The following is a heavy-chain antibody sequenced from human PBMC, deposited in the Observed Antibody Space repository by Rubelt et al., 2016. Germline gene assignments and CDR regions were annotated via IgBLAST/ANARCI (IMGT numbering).Heavy chain of an antibody. Sequence: QVQLVQSGAEVKGPGASVKVSCKASGYTFTDYAIHWVRQAPGQRLEWMGWINPGNVNTKYSQSFLGRVTITRDTSATTAYMELSRLRSEETAMYYCAGGGRYSGSQVLGFDYWGQGTLVTVSS. CDR3: AGGGRYSGSQVLGFDY. V-gene: IGHV1-3*01. CDR2: INPGNVNT. J-gene: IGHJ4*02. D-gene: IGHD1-26*01. CDR1: GYTFTDYA.